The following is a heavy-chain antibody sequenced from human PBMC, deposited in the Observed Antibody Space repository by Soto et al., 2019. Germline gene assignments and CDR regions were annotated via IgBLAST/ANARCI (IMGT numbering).Heavy chain of an antibody. D-gene: IGHD2-15*01. CDR3: AKGSSPAVIGYCSGGSCSPGAYYYGMDV. CDR2: ISYDGSNK. V-gene: IGHV3-30*18. Sequence: HPGGSLRLSCAASGFTFSSYGMHWVRQAPGKGLEWVAVISYDGSNKYYADSVKGRFTISRDNSKNTLYLQMNSLRAEDTAVYYCAKGSSPAVIGYCSGGSCSPGAYYYGMDVWGQGTTVTVSS. CDR1: GFTFSSYG. J-gene: IGHJ6*02.